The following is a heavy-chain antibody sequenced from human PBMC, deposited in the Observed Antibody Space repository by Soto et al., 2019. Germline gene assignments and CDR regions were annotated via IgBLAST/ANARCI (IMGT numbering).Heavy chain of an antibody. CDR3: ARRGGGTYSDY. CDR1: GFPLGTSGEA. J-gene: IGHJ4*02. D-gene: IGHD1-26*01. V-gene: IGHV2-5*02. Sequence: QITLEESGPTLVKPTQTLTLTCTFSGFPLGTSGEAVGWIRQPPGKALEWLAVIYWDDNKRYSPSLKSRLTITRDTSKNQVVLTMTNVDPVDTATYYCARRGGGTYSDYWGQGTLVTASS. CDR2: IYWDDNK.